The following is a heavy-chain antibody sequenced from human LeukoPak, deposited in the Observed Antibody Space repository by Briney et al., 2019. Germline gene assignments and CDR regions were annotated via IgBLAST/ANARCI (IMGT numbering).Heavy chain of an antibody. CDR3: ARDLPSFDY. Sequence: PGGSLRLSCAASGFTYGSYSRNWVRQAPGKGLEWVSSISSSSSYIYYADSVKGRFTISRDNAKNSLYLQMDSLRAEDTAVYYCARDLPSFDYWGQGTLVTVSS. CDR1: GFTYGSYS. V-gene: IGHV3-21*01. J-gene: IGHJ4*02. CDR2: ISSSSSYI.